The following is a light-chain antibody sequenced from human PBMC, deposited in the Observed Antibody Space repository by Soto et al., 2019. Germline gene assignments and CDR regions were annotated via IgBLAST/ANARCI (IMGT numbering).Light chain of an antibody. J-gene: IGLJ1*01. CDR2: EVS. CDR3: SSYTSSSTPYV. CDR1: SSDVGGYKY. V-gene: IGLV2-14*01. Sequence: QSALTQPGSVSGSPGQSITISCTGTSSDVGGYKYVSWYQQHPGKAPKLMIYEVSNRPSGVSNRFSGSKSGNTASLTISGLQAEDEADYYCSSYTSSSTPYVFGTGTKVTVL.